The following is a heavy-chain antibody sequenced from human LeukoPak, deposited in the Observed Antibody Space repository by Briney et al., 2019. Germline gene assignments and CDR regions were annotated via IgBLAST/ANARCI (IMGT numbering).Heavy chain of an antibody. CDR1: GFTFSNFW. CDR2: IKQDGSEK. Sequence: GGSLRLSCAASGFTFSNFWMSWVRQAPGKGLEWVAKIKQDGSEKYYVDSVKGRFTISRDNAKSSLYLQMNNQRAEDTAVYFCARDKGTVTPRGYYYYMDVWGRGTTVTVSS. V-gene: IGHV3-7*01. D-gene: IGHD4-11*01. CDR3: ARDKGTVTPRGYYYYMDV. J-gene: IGHJ6*03.